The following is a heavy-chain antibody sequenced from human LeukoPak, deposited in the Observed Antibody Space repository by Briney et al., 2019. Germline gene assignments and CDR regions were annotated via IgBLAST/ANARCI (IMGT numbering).Heavy chain of an antibody. Sequence: PSQTLSLTCTVSGGSISSGGYYWSWIRQHPGKGLEWIGYIYYSGSTYYNPSLKSRVTISVDTSKNQFSLKLSSETAADTAVYYCARDGFVVVPAAHRAFDIWGQGTMVTVSS. J-gene: IGHJ3*02. CDR1: GGSISSGGYY. V-gene: IGHV4-31*03. D-gene: IGHD2-2*01. CDR3: ARDGFVVVPAAHRAFDI. CDR2: IYYSGST.